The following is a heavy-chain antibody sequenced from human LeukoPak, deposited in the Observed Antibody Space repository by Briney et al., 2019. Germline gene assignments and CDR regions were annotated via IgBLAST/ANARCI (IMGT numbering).Heavy chain of an antibody. CDR3: ARAYSSSYYVYWYFDL. CDR2: ISSGSSYM. V-gene: IGHV3-21*01. D-gene: IGHD6-13*01. Sequence: GGSLRLSCTASGLPFENYSLAWVRQAPGKGLEWVSSISSGSSYMYYTDLVKGRFTISRDNAQNSVFLQMNSLRAEDTAMYYCARAYSSSYYVYWYFDLWGRGTLVTVSS. CDR1: GLPFENYS. J-gene: IGHJ2*01.